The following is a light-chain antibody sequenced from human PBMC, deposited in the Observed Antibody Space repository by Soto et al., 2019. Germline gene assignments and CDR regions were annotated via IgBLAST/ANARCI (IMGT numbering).Light chain of an antibody. CDR1: SSDVGGYNY. CDR2: EVS. V-gene: IGLV2-14*01. CDR3: SSYTSSSPYV. J-gene: IGLJ1*01. Sequence: QSVLTQPASVSGSPGQSITISCTGTSSDVGGYNYVSWYQQHPGKAPKLMIYEVSNRPSGVSNRFSGSKSGNTASLTISGLQAEDEADYYCSSYTSSSPYVFXTGTKLTVL.